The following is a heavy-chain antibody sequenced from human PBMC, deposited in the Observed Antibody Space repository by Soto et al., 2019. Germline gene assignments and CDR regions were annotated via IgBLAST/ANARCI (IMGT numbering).Heavy chain of an antibody. J-gene: IGHJ4*02. V-gene: IGHV5-51*01. CDR2: IYSVDSQT. CDR1: GYSLTSNW. D-gene: IGHD2-2*01. CDR3: ARHYHGFDY. Sequence: GESLKISCKDSGYSLTSNWIAWVRQMPGKGLEWMGVIYSVDSQTKYSPSFQGQVTISADKSINTAYLQWSSLKASDTAMYYCARHYHGFDYWGQGTRVTVSS.